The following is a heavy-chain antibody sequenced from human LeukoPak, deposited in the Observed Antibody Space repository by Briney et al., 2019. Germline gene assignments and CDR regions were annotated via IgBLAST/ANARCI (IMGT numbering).Heavy chain of an antibody. V-gene: IGHV3-30*02. D-gene: IGHD6-13*01. J-gene: IGHJ3*02. CDR3: ARRSAAAAAFDI. CDR1: GFIFSSYG. Sequence: GGSLRLSCAASGFIFSSYGMHWVRQAPGKGLEWVAFIRYGGFDKYYADSVKGRFTISRDNAKNTLYLQMNSLRAEDTAVYYCARRSAAAAAFDIWGQGTMVTVSS. CDR2: IRYGGFDK.